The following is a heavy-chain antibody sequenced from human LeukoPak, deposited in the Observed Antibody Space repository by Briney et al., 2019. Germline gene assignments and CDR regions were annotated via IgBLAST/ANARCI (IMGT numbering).Heavy chain of an antibody. D-gene: IGHD1-26*01. V-gene: IGHV3-7*01. J-gene: IGHJ6*03. CDR2: IKQDGSEK. CDR3: ARAPRSSLPYYYYMDV. Sequence: GGSLRLSCAASGFTFSSYWMSWVRQAPGKGLEWVANIKQDGSEKYYVDSVKGRFTVSRDNAKNSLYLQMNSLRAEDTAVYYCARAPRSSLPYYYYMDVWGKGTTVTVSS. CDR1: GFTFSSYW.